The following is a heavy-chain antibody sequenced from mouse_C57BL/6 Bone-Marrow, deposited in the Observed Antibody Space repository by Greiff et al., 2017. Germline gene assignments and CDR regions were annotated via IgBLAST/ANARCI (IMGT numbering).Heavy chain of an antibody. J-gene: IGHJ1*03. D-gene: IGHD1-1*01. CDR2: IDPSDSYT. CDR1: GYTFTSYW. CDR3: AITSVVATRDWYFDV. V-gene: IGHV1-69*01. Sequence: QVQLQQPGAELVMPGASVKLSCKASGYTFTSYWMHWVKQRPGQGLEWIGEIDPSDSYTNYNQKFKGKSTLTVDKYSSTAYMHLSSLTSDGSAVYYFAITSVVATRDWYFDVWGTGTTVTVSS.